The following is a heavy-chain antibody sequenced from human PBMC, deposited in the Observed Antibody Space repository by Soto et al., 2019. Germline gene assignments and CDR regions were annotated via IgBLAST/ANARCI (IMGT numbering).Heavy chain of an antibody. CDR1: GFSVTTTY. J-gene: IGHJ6*02. D-gene: IGHD1-26*01. Sequence: EVQLVETGGGLIQPGGSLRLSCLASGFSVTTTYIIWVRQPPGKGLEWVSTTFTGGSTHYADSVKGRFSISRDNSKNTVYLQMNNLRVEDTAVYYCEKKPPSSIQGWAFGMDVWGQGTTVSVSS. CDR3: EKKPPSSIQGWAFGMDV. CDR2: TFTGGST. V-gene: IGHV3-53*02.